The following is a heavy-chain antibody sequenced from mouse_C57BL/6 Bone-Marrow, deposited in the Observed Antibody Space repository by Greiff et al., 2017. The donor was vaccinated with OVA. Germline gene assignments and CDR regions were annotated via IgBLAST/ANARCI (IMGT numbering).Heavy chain of an antibody. CDR1: GYTFTSYW. CDR3: AGLGRDY. CDR2: IDPSDSYT. J-gene: IGHJ2*01. V-gene: IGHV1-50*01. D-gene: IGHD4-1*01. Sequence: QVQLQQPGAELVKPGASVKLSCKASGYTFTSYWMQWVKQRPGQGLEWIGEIDPSDSYTNYNQKFKGKATLTVDTSSSTTCMQLSSLTSAYSAVYYCAGLGRDYWGLDTTLSVSS.